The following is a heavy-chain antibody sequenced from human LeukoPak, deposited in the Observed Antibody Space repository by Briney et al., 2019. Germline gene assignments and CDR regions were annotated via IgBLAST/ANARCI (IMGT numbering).Heavy chain of an antibody. D-gene: IGHD2-2*01. CDR3: ARESSDPYYYGMDV. Sequence: PGGSLTLPCAASGFTVSSNYFSWARQPPGKGLEWVSVIYSGGSTYYADSVKGRFTISRHNSKNTLYLQMNSLRAEDTAVYYCARESSDPYYYGMDVWGQGTTVTVSS. J-gene: IGHJ6*02. CDR1: GFTVSSNY. V-gene: IGHV3-53*04. CDR2: IYSGGST.